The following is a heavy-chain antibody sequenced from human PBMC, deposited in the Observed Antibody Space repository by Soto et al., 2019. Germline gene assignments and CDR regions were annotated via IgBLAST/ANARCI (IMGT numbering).Heavy chain of an antibody. D-gene: IGHD2-15*01. CDR2: ISYHGVNK. J-gene: IGHJ5*02. V-gene: IGHV3-30*04. CDR3: VRGGYLQNPGSDA. Sequence: QVQLVESGGGVVQTGTSLRLSCVASGFSFGSHAMHWVRQAPGKGLQWVAVISYHGVNKYYTDSVRGRFTVSRDNSKNTVSLQVDSLRSEDTGVYHCVRGGYLQNPGSDAWGQGTLVTVSS. CDR1: GFSFGSHA.